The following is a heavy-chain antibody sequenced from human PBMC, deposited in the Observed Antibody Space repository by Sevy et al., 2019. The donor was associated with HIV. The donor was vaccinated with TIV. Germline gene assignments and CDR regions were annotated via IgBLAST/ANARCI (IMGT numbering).Heavy chain of an antibody. V-gene: IGHV3-7*01. CDR1: GFTFSSYW. Sequence: GGSLRLSCAASGFTFSSYWMSWVRQAPGKGLEWVANIKQDGSEKYYVDSVKGRFTISRDNAKNSLYLQMNSRRAEDMAVYYCARALVVVPAATLGYWGQGTLVTVSS. D-gene: IGHD2-2*01. J-gene: IGHJ4*02. CDR2: IKQDGSEK. CDR3: ARALVVVPAATLGY.